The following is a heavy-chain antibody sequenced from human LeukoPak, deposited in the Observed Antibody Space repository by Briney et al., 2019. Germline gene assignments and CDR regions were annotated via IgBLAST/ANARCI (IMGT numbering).Heavy chain of an antibody. CDR2: IYASGST. D-gene: IGHD5/OR15-5a*01. CDR3: ARGVSTINFDF. J-gene: IGHJ4*02. V-gene: IGHV4-59*10. CDR1: GGSLNDYL. Sequence: PSETLSLTCAVYGGSLNDYLWSWIRQPAGKGLEWIGRIYASGSTNYNPSLKSRATISVDTSKNQFSLKLSSVTAADTAVYYCARGVSTINFDFWGQGTLVTVSS.